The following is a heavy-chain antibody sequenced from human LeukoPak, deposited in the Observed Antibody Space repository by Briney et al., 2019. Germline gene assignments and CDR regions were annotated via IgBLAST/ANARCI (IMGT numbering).Heavy chain of an antibody. J-gene: IGHJ4*02. D-gene: IGHD4-17*01. CDR1: GVSISSSNSY. Sequence: SETLSLTCTVSGVSISSSNSYWGWIRQPPGKGLEWIGSIYYSGNTYYNASLKSQVSISIDTSKNRFSLKLTSVTAADTAVYYCARENGDYDYWGQGTLVTVSS. CDR2: IYYSGNT. CDR3: ARENGDYDY. V-gene: IGHV4-39*02.